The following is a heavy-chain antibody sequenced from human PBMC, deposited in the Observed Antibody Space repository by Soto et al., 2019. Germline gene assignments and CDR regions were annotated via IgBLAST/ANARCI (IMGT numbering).Heavy chain of an antibody. D-gene: IGHD3-10*01. CDR1: GFTFSSYY. CDR3: ARWSNTMEY. J-gene: IGHJ4*02. Sequence: EVQLVESGGGLVQPGGSLRLSCSASGFTFSSYYMSWVRQAPGKGLEWVANVNQDGSAKYYVDPVKGRFTISRDNAKNSLYLQMNSLRAEDTAVYYCARWSNTMEYWGQGTMVNFSS. CDR2: VNQDGSAK. V-gene: IGHV3-7*01.